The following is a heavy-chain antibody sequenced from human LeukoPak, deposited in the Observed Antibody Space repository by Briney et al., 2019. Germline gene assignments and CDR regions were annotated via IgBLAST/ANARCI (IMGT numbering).Heavy chain of an antibody. CDR3: ARDGANYYDSSGYYGETYYFDY. V-gene: IGHV3-33*08. CDR1: GFTFSSYW. J-gene: IGHJ4*02. Sequence: GGSLRLSCAASGFTFSSYWMNWVRQAPGKGLEWVAVIWYDGSNKYYADSVKGRFTISRDNSKNTLYLQMNSLRAEDTAVYYCARDGANYYDSSGYYGETYYFDYWGQGTLVTVSS. D-gene: IGHD3-22*01. CDR2: IWYDGSNK.